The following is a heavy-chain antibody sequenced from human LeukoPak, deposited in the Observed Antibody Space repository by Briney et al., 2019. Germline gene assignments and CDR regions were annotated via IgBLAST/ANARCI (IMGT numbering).Heavy chain of an antibody. CDR1: GGTFSSYA. V-gene: IGHV1-69*05. CDR3: ARGDGDFWSGYESSYYYCMDV. D-gene: IGHD3-3*01. Sequence: ASVKVSCKASGGTFSSYAISWVRQAPGQGLEWMGGIIPIFGTANYAQKFQGRVTITTDESTSTAYMELSSLRSEDTAVYYCARGDGDFWSGYESSYYYCMDVWGKGTTVTVSS. J-gene: IGHJ6*03. CDR2: IIPIFGTA.